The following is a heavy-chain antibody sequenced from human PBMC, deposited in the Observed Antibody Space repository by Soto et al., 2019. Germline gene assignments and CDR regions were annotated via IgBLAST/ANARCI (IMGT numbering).Heavy chain of an antibody. D-gene: IGHD2-2*01. Sequence: SETLSLTCAVYGGSFSGYYWSWIRQPPGKGLEWIGEINHSGSTNYNPSLKSRVTISVDTSKNQFSLKLSSVTAADTAVYYCARGWNCSSTSCYNDYWGQGTLVTVSS. CDR1: GGSFSGYY. CDR3: ARGWNCSSTSCYNDY. V-gene: IGHV4-34*01. CDR2: INHSGST. J-gene: IGHJ4*02.